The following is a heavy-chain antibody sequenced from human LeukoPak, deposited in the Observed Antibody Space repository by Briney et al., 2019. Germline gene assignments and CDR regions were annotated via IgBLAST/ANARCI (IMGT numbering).Heavy chain of an antibody. CDR2: IYSGGST. CDR3: VCRIGGAPQ. V-gene: IGHV3-53*01. Sequence: GGSLRLSCAASGFTVANDRMSRVRQAPGKGLEWVSVIYSGGSTYYAGSVKGRFTISRDNSKNTLYLQMNSLRADDTAVYYCVCRIGGAPQWGQGTLVTVSS. J-gene: IGHJ4*02. D-gene: IGHD1-26*01. CDR1: GFTVANDR.